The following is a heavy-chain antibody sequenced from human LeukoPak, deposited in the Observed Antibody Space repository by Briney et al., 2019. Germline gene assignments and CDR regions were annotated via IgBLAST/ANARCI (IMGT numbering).Heavy chain of an antibody. D-gene: IGHD4-17*01. CDR3: ARSYGDYVFLRWDP. J-gene: IGHJ5*02. CDR1: GYTFTGYY. Sequence: ASVKVSCKASGYTFTGYYMHWVRQAPGQGLEWMGWVNPNSGGTNYAQKLQGRVTMTTDTSTSTAYMELRSLRSDDTAVYYCARSYGDYVFLRWDPWGQGTLVTVSS. V-gene: IGHV1-2*02. CDR2: VNPNSGGT.